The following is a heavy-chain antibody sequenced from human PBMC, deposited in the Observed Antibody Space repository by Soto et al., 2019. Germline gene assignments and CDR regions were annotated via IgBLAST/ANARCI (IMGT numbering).Heavy chain of an antibody. CDR3: ARDRLDYDSSGYYHAGDFDY. Sequence: GGSLRLSCAASGFTFSDYYMSWIRQAPGKGLEWVSYISSSSSYTNYADSVKGRFTISRDNAKNSLYLQMNSLRAEDTAVYYCARDRLDYDSSGYYHAGDFDYWGQGTLVTVSS. CDR2: ISSSSSYT. J-gene: IGHJ4*02. V-gene: IGHV3-11*06. D-gene: IGHD3-22*01. CDR1: GFTFSDYY.